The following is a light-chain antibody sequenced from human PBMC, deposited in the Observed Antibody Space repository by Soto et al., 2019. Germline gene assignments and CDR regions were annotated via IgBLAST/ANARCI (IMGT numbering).Light chain of an antibody. Sequence: QAVVTQAPSASGTPGQRVTISCSGSSSNIGSNTVSWYQQVPGTAPKLLIYSNDQRPSGVPDRFSGSKSGTSASLAIGGLQSEDEADYYCAAWDGRLNGWVFGGGTQLPVL. CDR2: SND. V-gene: IGLV1-44*01. CDR3: AAWDGRLNGWV. CDR1: SSNIGSNT. J-gene: IGLJ2*01.